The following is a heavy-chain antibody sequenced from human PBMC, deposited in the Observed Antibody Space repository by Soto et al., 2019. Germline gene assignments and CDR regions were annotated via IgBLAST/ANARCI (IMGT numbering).Heavy chain of an antibody. CDR3: AKDGRFCSSGSCVVDH. CDR2: VSGSGDSA. Sequence: EVQLLKSGGGWVQPGGSLRLSCAASGFTFTTYAMSWVRQTPGKGLEWVSAVSGSGDSAYYADSVKGRFTISRDNSKNTLYLQMNSLRAEDTAVYYCAKDGRFCSSGSCVVDHWGQGILVTVSS. D-gene: IGHD2-15*01. J-gene: IGHJ4*02. V-gene: IGHV3-23*01. CDR1: GFTFTTYA.